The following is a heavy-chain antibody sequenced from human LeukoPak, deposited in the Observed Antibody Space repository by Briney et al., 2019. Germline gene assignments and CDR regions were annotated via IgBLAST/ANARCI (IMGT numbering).Heavy chain of an antibody. J-gene: IGHJ4*02. V-gene: IGHV1-2*02. CDR2: INPNSGGT. CDR3: ARVTNRNNYDILTGYYNHFDY. D-gene: IGHD3-9*01. CDR1: GYTFTGFY. Sequence: ASVKVSCKASGYTFTGFYMHWVRQAPGQGLEWMGWINPNSGGTNYAQKFQGRVTMTRDTSISTAYMELSRLRSDDTAVYYCARVTNRNNYDILTGYYNHFDYWGQGTLVTVSS.